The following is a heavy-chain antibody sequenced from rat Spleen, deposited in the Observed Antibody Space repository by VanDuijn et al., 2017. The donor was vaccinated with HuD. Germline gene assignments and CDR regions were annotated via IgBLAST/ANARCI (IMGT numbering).Heavy chain of an antibody. CDR3: ARPAGTVVPNWFVY. J-gene: IGHJ3*01. Sequence: EVKLVESGGGLVQPGRSLKLSCAASGFTFSDFFMAWVRQVPTKGLEWVATVSYDDSTTYYRDSVKGRFTVSRDNAKSTLYLQMDSLRSEDTATYYCARPAGTVVPNWFVYWGQGTLVTVSS. D-gene: IGHD1-1*01. V-gene: IGHV5-29*01. CDR1: GFTFSDFF. CDR2: VSYDDSTT.